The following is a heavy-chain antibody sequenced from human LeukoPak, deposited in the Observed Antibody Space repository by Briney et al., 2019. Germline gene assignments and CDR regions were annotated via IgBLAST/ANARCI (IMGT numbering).Heavy chain of an antibody. V-gene: IGHV3-21*05. CDR2: ISSSSSYI. D-gene: IGHD1-26*01. J-gene: IGHJ4*02. CDR3: AREIVGATPPDY. CDR1: GFTFSSYS. Sequence: GGSLRLSCAASGFTFSSYSMNWVRQAPGKGLEWVSYISSSSSYIYYADSVKGRFTISRDNAKNSLYLQMNSLRAEDTAVYYCAREIVGATPPDYWGQGTLVTVSS.